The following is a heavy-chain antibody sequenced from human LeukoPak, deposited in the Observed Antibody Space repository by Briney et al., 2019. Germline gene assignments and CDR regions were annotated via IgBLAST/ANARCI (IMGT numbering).Heavy chain of an antibody. CDR2: ISSSSSYI. CDR3: ARDKSSLLWFGELAGPLDV. J-gene: IGHJ6*04. CDR1: GFTFSSYS. V-gene: IGHV3-21*01. D-gene: IGHD3-10*01. Sequence: PGGSLRLSCVGSGFTFSSYSMNWVRQAPGKGLEWVSSISSSSSYIYFADSVEGRINISREKGKNPLYLEINSLRAEETAAYYCARDKSSLLWFGELAGPLDVWGKGTTVTVSS.